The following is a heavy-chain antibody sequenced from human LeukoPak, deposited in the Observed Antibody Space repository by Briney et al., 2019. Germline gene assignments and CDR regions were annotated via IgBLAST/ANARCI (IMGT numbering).Heavy chain of an antibody. D-gene: IGHD1-26*01. CDR1: GGSISSYY. V-gene: IGHV4-59*01. Sequence: NASETLSLTCTVSGGSISSYYWSWIRQPPGKGLEWIGYIYYSGSTIYNPSLKSRVTISVDTSKNQFSLKLSSVTAADTAVYYCARLVGASWHDAFDIWGQGTMVTVSS. CDR2: IYYSGST. CDR3: ARLVGASWHDAFDI. J-gene: IGHJ3*02.